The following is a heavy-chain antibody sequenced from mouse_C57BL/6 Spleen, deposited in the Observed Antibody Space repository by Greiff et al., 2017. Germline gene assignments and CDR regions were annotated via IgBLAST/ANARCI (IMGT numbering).Heavy chain of an antibody. CDR3: ASLLLYAMDY. V-gene: IGHV1-64*01. J-gene: IGHJ4*01. CDR1: GYTFTSYW. CDR2: IHPNSGST. Sequence: QVQLQQPGAELVKPGASVKLSCKASGYTFTSYWMHWVKQRPGQGLEWIGMIHPNSGSTNYNEKFKSKATLTVDKSSSTAYMQLSSLTSEASAVYYCASLLLYAMDYWGQGTSVTVSS.